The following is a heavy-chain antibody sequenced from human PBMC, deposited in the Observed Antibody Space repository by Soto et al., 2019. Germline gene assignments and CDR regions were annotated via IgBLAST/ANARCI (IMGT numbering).Heavy chain of an antibody. CDR2: IYYSGST. CDR1: GGSISSYY. V-gene: IGHV4-59*08. J-gene: IGHJ5*02. D-gene: IGHD2-8*01. Sequence: QVQLQESGPGLVKPSETLSLTCTVSGGSISSYYWSWIRQPPGKGLEWIGYIYYSGSTNYNPSLKSRVTISVDTSKNQFSLKLSSVTAADTAVYYCARHRNGWFDPWGQGTLVTVSS. CDR3: ARHRNGWFDP.